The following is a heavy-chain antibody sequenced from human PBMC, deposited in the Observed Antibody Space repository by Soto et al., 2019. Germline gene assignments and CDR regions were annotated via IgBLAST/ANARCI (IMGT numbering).Heavy chain of an antibody. CDR3: ARDTGDGTFDF. CDR1: GYTFSSYA. CDR2: INAGYGNT. J-gene: IGHJ4*02. V-gene: IGHV1-3*01. Sequence: SGAEVRKPGASVKVSCKASGYTFSSYAMHWVRQAPGQRLEWMGWINAGYGNTKSSQKFQDRVTISRDTSASTAYMELTSLRSEDTAVYYCARDTGDGTFDFWGQGTLVTVSS. D-gene: IGHD7-27*01.